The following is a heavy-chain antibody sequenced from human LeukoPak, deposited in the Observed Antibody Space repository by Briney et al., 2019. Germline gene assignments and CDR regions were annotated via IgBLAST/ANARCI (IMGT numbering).Heavy chain of an antibody. Sequence: GGSLRLSCAASGFTVSANYMSWVRQAPGKGLEWVSIIYSDGTTSYADSVKGRFTISRDNSKNALYLQMNSLRAEDTAVYYCARGVSMRRGDDIYNWFDPWGQGTLVTVSS. CDR3: ARGVSMRRGDDIYNWFDP. D-gene: IGHD3-10*01. CDR2: IYSDGTT. V-gene: IGHV3-66*01. J-gene: IGHJ5*02. CDR1: GFTVSANY.